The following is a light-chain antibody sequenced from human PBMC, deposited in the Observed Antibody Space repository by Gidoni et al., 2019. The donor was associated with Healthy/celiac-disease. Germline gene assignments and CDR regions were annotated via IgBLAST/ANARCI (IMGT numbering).Light chain of an antibody. CDR3: QQYNNWPLT. CDR1: QSVSST. CDR2: GAS. J-gene: IGKJ4*01. Sequence: EIVMTQSPATLSVSPGERATLSCRASQSVSSTLAWYQQKPGQAPSLLIYGASTRATGIPARFSGSGSGTEFTLTISSLQSEDFAVYYCQQYNNWPLTFXGXTKVEIK. V-gene: IGKV3-15*01.